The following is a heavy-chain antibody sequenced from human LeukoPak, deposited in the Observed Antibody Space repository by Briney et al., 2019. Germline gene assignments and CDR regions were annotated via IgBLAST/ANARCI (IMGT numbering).Heavy chain of an antibody. CDR1: GFTFSSYA. CDR3: ARTRYCSGGSCYSPYYYYYGMDV. CDR2: ISYDGSNK. J-gene: IGHJ6*02. D-gene: IGHD2-15*01. Sequence: GGSLRLSCAASGFTFSSYAMHWVRQAPGKGLEWVAVISYDGSNKYYADSVKGRFTISRDNCKNTLYLQMDSLRAEDTAVYYCARTRYCSGGSCYSPYYYYYGMDVWGQGTTVTVSS. V-gene: IGHV3-30-3*01.